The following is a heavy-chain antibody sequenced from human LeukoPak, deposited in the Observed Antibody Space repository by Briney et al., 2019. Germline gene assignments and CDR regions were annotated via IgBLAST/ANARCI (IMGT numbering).Heavy chain of an antibody. J-gene: IGHJ5*02. CDR2: ISSSGSTI. CDR1: GFTFSDYY. V-gene: IGHV3-11*04. D-gene: IGHD3-3*01. Sequence: PGGSLRLSCAASGFTFSDYYMSWIRQAPGKGLEWVSYISSSGSTIYYADSVKGRFTISRDNAKNLLYLQMNSLRAEDTAVYYCARDSRYDFWSGYEYNWFDPWGQGTLVTVSS. CDR3: ARDSRYDFWSGYEYNWFDP.